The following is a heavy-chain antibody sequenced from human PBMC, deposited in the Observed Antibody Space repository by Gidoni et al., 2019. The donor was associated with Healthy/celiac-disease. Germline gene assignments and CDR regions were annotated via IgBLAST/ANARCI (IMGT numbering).Heavy chain of an antibody. Sequence: QLQLQESGSGLGKPSQTLPLTCAVSGGSISSGCYSWSWIRQPPGKGLEWIGYIYHSGSTYYNPSLKSRVTISVDRSKNQFSLKLSSVTAADTAVYYCARGTRGVDPWGQGTLVTVSS. CDR3: ARGTRGVDP. J-gene: IGHJ5*02. D-gene: IGHD3-10*01. V-gene: IGHV4-30-2*01. CDR2: IYHSGST. CDR1: GGSISSGCYS.